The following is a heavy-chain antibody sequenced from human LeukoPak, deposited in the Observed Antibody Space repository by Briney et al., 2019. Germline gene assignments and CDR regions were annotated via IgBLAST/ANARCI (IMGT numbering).Heavy chain of an antibody. CDR1: GYTFTGYY. CDR2: INPNTGGT. V-gene: IGHV1-2*02. CDR3: ARVQISGTNAFDY. J-gene: IGHJ4*02. D-gene: IGHD1-7*01. Sequence: ASVKVSCKASGYTFTGYYMHWVRQAPGQGLEWMGWINPNTGGTNYAQKFQGRVTMTRDTSIRTAYMELSRLRSDVTAVYHCARVQISGTNAFDYWGQGTLVTVSS.